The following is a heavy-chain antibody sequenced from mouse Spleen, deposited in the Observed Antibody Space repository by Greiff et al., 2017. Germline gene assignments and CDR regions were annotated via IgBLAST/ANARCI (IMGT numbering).Heavy chain of an antibody. CDR2: IWAGGST. D-gene: IGHD2-14*01. CDR3: ARDRDYRYDWFAY. J-gene: IGHJ3*01. CDR1: GFSLTSYG. Sequence: VHLVESGPGLVAPSQSLSITCTVSGFSLTSYGVHWVRQPPGKGLEWLGVIWAGGSTNYNSALMSRLSISKDNSKSQVFLKMNSLQTDDTAMYYCARDRDYRYDWFAYWGQGTLVTVSA. V-gene: IGHV2-9*02.